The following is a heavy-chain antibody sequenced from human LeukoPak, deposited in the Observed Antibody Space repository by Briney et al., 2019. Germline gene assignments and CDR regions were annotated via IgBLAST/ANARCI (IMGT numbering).Heavy chain of an antibody. V-gene: IGHV4-39*07. D-gene: IGHD3-22*01. CDR3: ARDYYDSSGYPRKNWFDP. CDR1: GGSINNYY. CDR2: IYYSGST. Sequence: SETLSLTCTVSGGSINNYYWGWIRQPPGKGLEWIGSIYYSGSTYYNPSLKSRVTISVDTSKNQFSLKLSSVTAADTAVYYCARDYYDSSGYPRKNWFDPWGQGTLVTVSS. J-gene: IGHJ5*02.